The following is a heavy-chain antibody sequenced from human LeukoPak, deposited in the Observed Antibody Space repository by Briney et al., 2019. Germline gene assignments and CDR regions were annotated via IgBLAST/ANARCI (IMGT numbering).Heavy chain of an antibody. V-gene: IGHV1-69*01. CDR2: IIPIFGTA. Sequence: KISCKGSGYSFTSYWISWVRQAPGQGLEWMGGIIPIFGTANYAQKFQGRVTITADESTSTAYMELSSLRSEDTAVYYCARVIGSSWSNYGMDVWGQGTTVTVSS. CDR3: ARVIGSSWSNYGMDV. D-gene: IGHD6-13*01. J-gene: IGHJ6*02. CDR1: GYSFTSYW.